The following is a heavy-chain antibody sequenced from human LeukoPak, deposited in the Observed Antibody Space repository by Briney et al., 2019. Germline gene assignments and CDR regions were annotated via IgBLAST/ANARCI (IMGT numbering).Heavy chain of an antibody. Sequence: SVKVSCKASEVTFSSYAISWVRQAPGQGLEWMGGIIPMFGTTNYAQKFQGRVTITADESTSTAYVELSSLRSEDTAIYCCARDTVASLDYWGQGTLVTVSS. D-gene: IGHD6-19*01. J-gene: IGHJ4*02. CDR1: EVTFSSYA. V-gene: IGHV1-69*01. CDR2: IIPMFGTT. CDR3: ARDTVASLDY.